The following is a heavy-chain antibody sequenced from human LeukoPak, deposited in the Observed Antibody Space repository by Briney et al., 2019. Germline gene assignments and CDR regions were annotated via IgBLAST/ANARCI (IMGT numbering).Heavy chain of an antibody. J-gene: IGHJ5*02. CDR1: RGTFTSYA. V-gene: IGHV1-69*10. D-gene: IGHD6-6*01. Sequence: ASVKVSCKASRGTFTSYAISWVRQAPGQGLEWMGRIIPIFGIANYAQKFQGRVTITADKSTSTAYMELSSLRSEDTAVYYCASLYSSTSGGPNWFDHWGQGTLVTVSS. CDR3: ASLYSSTSGGPNWFDH. CDR2: IIPIFGIA.